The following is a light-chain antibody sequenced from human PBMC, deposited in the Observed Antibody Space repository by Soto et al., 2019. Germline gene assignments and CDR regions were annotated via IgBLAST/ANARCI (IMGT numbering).Light chain of an antibody. Sequence: ETVLTQSPATLSSSPGERATLSCRASQSVSNYLAWYQQKVGQVPKLLIYDASNMATGIPARFSGSGSETDFTLTISSLEPEDFAVYYCQQSNNWPLTFGGGTKVQIK. CDR1: QSVSNY. CDR2: DAS. CDR3: QQSNNWPLT. V-gene: IGKV3-11*01. J-gene: IGKJ4*01.